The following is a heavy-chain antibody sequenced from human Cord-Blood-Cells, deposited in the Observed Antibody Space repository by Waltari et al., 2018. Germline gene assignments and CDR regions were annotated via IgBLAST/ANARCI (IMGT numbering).Heavy chain of an antibody. D-gene: IGHD2-8*02. V-gene: IGHV3-30-3*01. J-gene: IGHJ4*02. Sequence: QVQLVESGGGVVQPGRSLRLSCAASGFTFSSYAMHWVRQAPGKGLGWVAVISYDGSNKSYADSVKGRFTISRDNSKNTLYLQMNSLRAEDTAVYYCARGLYWNFDYWGQGTLVTVSS. CDR1: GFTFSSYA. CDR3: ARGLYWNFDY. CDR2: ISYDGSNK.